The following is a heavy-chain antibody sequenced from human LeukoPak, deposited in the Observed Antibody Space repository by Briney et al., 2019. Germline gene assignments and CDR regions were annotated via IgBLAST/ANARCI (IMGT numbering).Heavy chain of an antibody. CDR3: ARETTVVTPYNYYYYMDV. CDR2: IYTSGST. V-gene: IGHV4-4*07. CDR1: GGSISSYY. Sequence: SETLSLTCTVSGGSISSYYWSWIRQPAGKGLEWIGRIYTSGSTNYNPSLKSRVTISVDKSKNQFSLKLSSVTAADTPVYYCARETTVVTPYNYYYYMDVWGKGTTVTVSS. D-gene: IGHD4-23*01. J-gene: IGHJ6*03.